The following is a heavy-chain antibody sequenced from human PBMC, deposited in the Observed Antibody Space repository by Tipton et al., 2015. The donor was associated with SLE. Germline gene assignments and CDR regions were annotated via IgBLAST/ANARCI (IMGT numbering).Heavy chain of an antibody. CDR1: GFTFSDYY. CDR2: IRYDGSNK. D-gene: IGHD3-16*02. Sequence: SLRLSCAASGFTFSDYYMSWIRQAPGKGLEWVAFIRYDGSNKYYADSVKGRFTISRDNSKNTLYLQMNSLRAEDTAVYYCAKTRDKFGGVIVPPLVYWGQGTLVTVSS. V-gene: IGHV3-30*02. J-gene: IGHJ4*02. CDR3: AKTRDKFGGVIVPPLVY.